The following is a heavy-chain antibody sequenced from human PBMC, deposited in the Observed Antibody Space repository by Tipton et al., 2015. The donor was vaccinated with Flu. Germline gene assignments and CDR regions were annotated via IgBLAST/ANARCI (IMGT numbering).Heavy chain of an antibody. J-gene: IGHJ5*02. Sequence: QLVQSGAEVKKPGSSVKVSCKASGGSFSRQTINWVRQGPGQGFEWMGQITPNFGAPKYAQKFQGRVAITADESTTTAYMELSSLRSEDTALYYCAVSGSFGNGFNPESPFDPWGQGTLVTAST. D-gene: IGHD3-10*01. CDR3: AVSGSFGNGFNPESPFDP. V-gene: IGHV1-69*01. CDR2: ITPNFGAP. CDR1: GGSFSRQT.